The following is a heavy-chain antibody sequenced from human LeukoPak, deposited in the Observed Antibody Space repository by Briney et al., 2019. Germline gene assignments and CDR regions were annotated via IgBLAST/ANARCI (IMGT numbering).Heavy chain of an antibody. J-gene: IGHJ4*02. CDR2: ISATGNT. CDR3: TRKQWVEYYFDS. Sequence: KPSETLSLTCTVSGDSITNDNHYWSWIRQPAGKGLEWIGRISATGNTNYNPSLKSRVTISADTSKNQLSLRLSSVTAADTAVYYCTRKQWVEYYFDSWGQGTLVTVSS. V-gene: IGHV4-61*02. CDR1: GDSITNDNHY. D-gene: IGHD6-19*01.